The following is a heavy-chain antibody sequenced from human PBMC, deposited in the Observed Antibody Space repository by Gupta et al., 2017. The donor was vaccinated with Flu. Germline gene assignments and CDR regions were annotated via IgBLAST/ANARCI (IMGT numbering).Heavy chain of an antibody. V-gene: IGHV3-21*01. CDR3: AGDVGGQWRANGVDS. J-gene: IGHJ5*01. D-gene: IGHD6-19*01. Sequence: VDLVASVGGLFKPGGSLRLSCDPSGFAFRRYSISRVSKASGKGVEWLSPIRSKSNYIDYKDSVKGRFNSSSDNATNSMYLEMNSMRAEDTAVYDGAGDVGGQWRANGVDSWGQGTLVTVSS. CDR1: GFAFRRYS. CDR2: IRSKSNYI.